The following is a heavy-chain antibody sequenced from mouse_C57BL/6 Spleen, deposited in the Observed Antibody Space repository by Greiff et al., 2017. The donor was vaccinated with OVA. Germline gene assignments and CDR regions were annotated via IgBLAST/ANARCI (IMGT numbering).Heavy chain of an antibody. Sequence: VHLVESGPELVKPGASVKISCKASGYAFSSSWMNWVKQRPGKGLEWIGRIYPGDGDTNYNGKFKGKATLTADKSSSTAYMQLSSLTSEDSAVYFCARLGYDYDWYFDVWGTGTTVTVSS. V-gene: IGHV1-82*01. J-gene: IGHJ1*03. CDR1: GYAFSSSW. CDR3: ARLGYDYDWYFDV. D-gene: IGHD2-4*01. CDR2: IYPGDGDT.